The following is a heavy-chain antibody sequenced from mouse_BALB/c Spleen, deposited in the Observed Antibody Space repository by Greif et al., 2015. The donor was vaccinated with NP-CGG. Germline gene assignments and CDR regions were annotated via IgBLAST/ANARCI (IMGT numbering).Heavy chain of an antibody. D-gene: IGHD2-2*01. Sequence: LQQSGSELVRPGASVKLSCKASGYTFTSYWMHWVKQRHGQGLEWIGNIYPGSGSTNYDEEFKSKGTLTVDTSSSTAYMHLSSLTSEDSAVYYCTRLYYGYAFHYFGYWGQGTTLTVSS. CDR1: GYTFTSYW. V-gene: IGHV1S22*01. CDR2: IYPGSGST. CDR3: TRLYYGYAFHYFGY. J-gene: IGHJ2*01.